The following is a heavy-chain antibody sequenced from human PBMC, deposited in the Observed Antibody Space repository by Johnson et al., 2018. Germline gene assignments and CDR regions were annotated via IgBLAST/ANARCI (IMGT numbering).Heavy chain of an antibody. V-gene: IGHV3-74*01. CDR1: GFTFSGYW. D-gene: IGHD3-22*01. CDR2: INSDGRSP. Sequence: EVQLVESGGGLVQPGGSLRLSCAASGFTFSGYWMHWVRQAPGKGLVWVSRINSDGRSPNYADSVKGRFTISRENAKNALFLQMNSLRVEDTAVYYCANVPTLRRGYFQHGGQGTLVTVSS. J-gene: IGHJ1*01. CDR3: ANVPTLRRGYFQH.